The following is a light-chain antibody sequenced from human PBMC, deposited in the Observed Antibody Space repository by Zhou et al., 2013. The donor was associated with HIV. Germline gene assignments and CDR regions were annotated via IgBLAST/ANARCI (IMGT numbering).Light chain of an antibody. Sequence: DIQMTQSPSSLSASVGDRVTITCQASQDISNYLNWYQQKPGKAPKLLIYDATYLETGVPSRFSGSGSGTEFTLTISSLQPEDFATYYCQQYDSYSPVTFGQGTKLEIK. J-gene: IGKJ2*01. CDR1: QDISNY. CDR3: QQYDSYSPVT. V-gene: IGKV1-33*01. CDR2: DAT.